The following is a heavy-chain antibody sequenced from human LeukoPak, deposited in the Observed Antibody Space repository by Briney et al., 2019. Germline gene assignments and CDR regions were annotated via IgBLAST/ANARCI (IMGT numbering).Heavy chain of an antibody. V-gene: IGHV1-18*01. J-gene: IGHJ4*02. Sequence: ASVKVSCKASGYTFTSYGISWVRQAPGQGLEWMGWISAYNGNTNYAQKLQGRVTMTTDTSTSTAYMELRSLRSDDTAVYYCARAPMGKSYPMVRGASNVHFDYWGQGTLVTVSS. D-gene: IGHD3-10*01. CDR3: ARAPMGKSYPMVRGASNVHFDY. CDR2: ISAYNGNT. CDR1: GYTFTSYG.